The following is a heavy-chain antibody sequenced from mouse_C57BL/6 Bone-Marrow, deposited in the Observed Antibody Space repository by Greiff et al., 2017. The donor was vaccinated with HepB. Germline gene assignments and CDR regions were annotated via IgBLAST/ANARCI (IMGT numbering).Heavy chain of an antibody. J-gene: IGHJ2*01. CDR1: GFSFNTYA. Sequence: EVQLQQSGGGLVQPKGSLKLSCAASGFSFNTYAMNWVRQAPGKGLEWVARIRGKSNNYATYYADSVKDRFTISRDDSESMLYLQMNNLKTEDTAMYYCVRQLRYFDYGAKAPLSQSPQ. V-gene: IGHV10-1*01. CDR2: IRGKSNNYAT. CDR3: VRQLRYFD. D-gene: IGHD1-1*01.